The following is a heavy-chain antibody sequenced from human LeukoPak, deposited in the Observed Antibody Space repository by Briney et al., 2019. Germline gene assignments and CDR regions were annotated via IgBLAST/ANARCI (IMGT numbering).Heavy chain of an antibody. CDR3: ARGQRASLPFDY. CDR2: ISGSGVTT. V-gene: IGHV3-23*01. Sequence: PGGSLRLSCAASGFTFSNYGMSWVRQAPGKGLEWVSAISGSGVTTYYADSVKGRFTISRDNSKNTLYLQMNSLRAEDTAVYYCARGQRASLPFDYWGQGTLVTVSS. J-gene: IGHJ4*02. CDR1: GFTFSNYG.